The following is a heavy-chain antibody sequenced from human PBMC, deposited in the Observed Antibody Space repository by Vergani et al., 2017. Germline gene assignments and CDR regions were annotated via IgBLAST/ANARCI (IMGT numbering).Heavy chain of an antibody. CDR1: GYTFTDYY. CDR3: ARDESGRDRSERNYYYMDV. J-gene: IGHJ6*03. D-gene: IGHD3-22*01. V-gene: IGHV1-69*13. Sequence: VQLVQSGAEVKKPGATVKISCKVSGYTFTDYYMHWVQQAPGQGLEWMGRIIPIFGTANYAQKFQGRVTITADESTSTAYMELSSLRSEDTAVYYCARDESGRDRSERNYYYMDVWGKGTTVTVSS. CDR2: IIPIFGTA.